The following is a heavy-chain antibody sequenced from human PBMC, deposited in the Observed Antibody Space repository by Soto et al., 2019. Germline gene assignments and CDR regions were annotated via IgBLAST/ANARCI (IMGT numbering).Heavy chain of an antibody. CDR3: AKELGHGGRGAFDI. CDR2: ISYDGSNK. V-gene: IGHV3-30*18. CDR1: GFTFSSYG. D-gene: IGHD7-27*01. Sequence: QVQLVESGGGVVQPGRSLRLSCAASGFTFSSYGMHWVRQAPGKGLEWVALISYDGSNKYYADSVKGRFTISRDNSKNTVYLQMNRLRTEDTAVYCCAKELGHGGRGAFDIWGQGTRVTVSS. J-gene: IGHJ3*02.